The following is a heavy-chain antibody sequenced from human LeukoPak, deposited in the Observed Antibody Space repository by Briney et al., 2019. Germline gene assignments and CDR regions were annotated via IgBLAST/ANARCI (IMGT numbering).Heavy chain of an antibody. V-gene: IGHV3-23*01. CDR2: ISGSWGST. CDR1: GFTFSSYA. D-gene: IGHD2-8*01. J-gene: IGHJ4*02. Sequence: GGSLRLSCAASGFTFSSYAVSWVRQAPGKGLEWVSSISGSWGSTYSADSVKGRFTLSRDNSKNTLYLQMNSLRAEDTALYYCAKDRSCTNDICHGDFDYWGQGTLVTVSS. CDR3: AKDRSCTNDICHGDFDY.